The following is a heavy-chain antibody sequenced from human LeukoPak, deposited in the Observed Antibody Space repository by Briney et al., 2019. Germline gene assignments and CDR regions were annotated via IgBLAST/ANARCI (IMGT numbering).Heavy chain of an antibody. Sequence: GWALRLSCAASGFTFSSFWMTWVRLAPWKGLEGVANIKYDGREKYFVDSVKGRFTISRDNSRNSIYLQMNSLRVDDTAVYYCARDRYSDTSRVPFDYWGQGILVTVSS. D-gene: IGHD3-22*01. CDR3: ARDRYSDTSRVPFDY. CDR2: IKYDGREK. CDR1: GFTFSSFW. V-gene: IGHV3-7*01. J-gene: IGHJ4*02.